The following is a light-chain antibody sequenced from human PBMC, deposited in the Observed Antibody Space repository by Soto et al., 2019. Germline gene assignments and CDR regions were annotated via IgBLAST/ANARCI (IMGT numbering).Light chain of an antibody. J-gene: IGKJ2*03. CDR2: DTS. CDR3: QQYERLPYS. Sequence: DIQLTQSPPSLSASVGDRVTITCLASQVIPAYLNWYQQKPGEAPKLVIYDTSNLEIGVPSRFGGGGSGTDFTLTITGLQPEDYATYYCQQYERLPYSFGQGTKV. V-gene: IGKV1-33*01. CDR1: QVIPAY.